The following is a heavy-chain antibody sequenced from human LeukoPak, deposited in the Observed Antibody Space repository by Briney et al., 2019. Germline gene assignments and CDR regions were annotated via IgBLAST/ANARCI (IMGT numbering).Heavy chain of an antibody. CDR3: ARVGDSSGYYPHYFDY. V-gene: IGHV3-9*03. Sequence: PGRSLRLSCVASGFTFDDYAMHWVRQAPGKGLEWVSGISWNSGSIGYADSVKGRFTISRDNAKNSLYLQMNSLRAEDMAVYYCARVGDSSGYYPHYFDYWGQGTLVTVSS. J-gene: IGHJ4*02. D-gene: IGHD3-22*01. CDR1: GFTFDDYA. CDR2: ISWNSGSI.